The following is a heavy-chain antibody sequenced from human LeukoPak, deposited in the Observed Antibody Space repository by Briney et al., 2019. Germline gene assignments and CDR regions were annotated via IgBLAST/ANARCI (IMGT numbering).Heavy chain of an antibody. CDR3: ASEHRGYCSSTSCYTGVDY. Sequence: SETLSLTCAVSGYSISSGYYWGWIRQPPGKGLEWIGSIYHSGSTYYNPSLKSRVTISVDTFKNQFSLKLSSVTAADTAVYYCASEHRGYCSSTSCYTGVDYWGQGTLVTVSS. J-gene: IGHJ4*02. D-gene: IGHD2-2*02. CDR2: IYHSGST. CDR1: GYSISSGYY. V-gene: IGHV4-38-2*01.